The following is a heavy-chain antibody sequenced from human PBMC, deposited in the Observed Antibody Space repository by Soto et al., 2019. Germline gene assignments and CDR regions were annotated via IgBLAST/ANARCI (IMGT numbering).Heavy chain of an antibody. CDR2: IYYSGST. Sequence: QVQLQESSPGLVKPSQTLSLTCTVSGGSISSGGYYWSWIRQHPGKGLEWIGYIYYSGSTYYNPSLKSRVTISVDTSKNQFSLKLSSVTAADTAVYYCARVYGSGGSCYEFDYWGQGTLVTVSS. CDR1: GGSISSGGYY. CDR3: ARVYGSGGSCYEFDY. D-gene: IGHD2-15*01. J-gene: IGHJ4*02. V-gene: IGHV4-31*03.